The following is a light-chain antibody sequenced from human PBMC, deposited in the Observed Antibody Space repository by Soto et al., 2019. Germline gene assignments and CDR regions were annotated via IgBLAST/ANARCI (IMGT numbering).Light chain of an antibody. Sequence: DIQMTQSPTSLSASVGDRVTITCRASQGIRNFVAWYQQKPGKAPKLLIYAASTLQSGVPSRFSGSGSGTVFTLTINSLKPEDVATYSCQKYSSVPVFGPGTKVEIK. J-gene: IGKJ3*01. V-gene: IGKV1-27*01. CDR2: AAS. CDR1: QGIRNF. CDR3: QKYSSVPV.